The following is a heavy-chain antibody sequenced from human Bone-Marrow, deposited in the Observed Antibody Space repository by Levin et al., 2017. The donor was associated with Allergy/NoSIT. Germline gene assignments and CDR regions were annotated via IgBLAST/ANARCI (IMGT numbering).Heavy chain of an antibody. Sequence: GGSLRLSCAASGFTFSSYSMNWVRQAPGKGLEWVSSISSSSSYIYYADSVKGRFTISRDNAKNSLYLQMNSLRADDTAVYYCARDWGRGYCSGGSCGTPGDCYYYGMDVWGQGTTVTVSS. V-gene: IGHV3-21*01. CDR3: ARDWGRGYCSGGSCGTPGDCYYYGMDV. CDR1: GFTFSSYS. D-gene: IGHD2-15*01. CDR2: ISSSSSYI. J-gene: IGHJ6*02.